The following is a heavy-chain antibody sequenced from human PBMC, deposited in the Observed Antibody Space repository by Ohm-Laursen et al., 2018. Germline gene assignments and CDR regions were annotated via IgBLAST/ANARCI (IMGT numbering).Heavy chain of an antibody. V-gene: IGHV1-69*04. J-gene: IGHJ4*02. CDR3: ANGPLAYCGGDCHTYFHY. D-gene: IGHD2-21*02. CDR2: IIPILGIT. Sequence: SVKVSCKASGGTFSSYDISWVRQAPGQGLEWMGRIIPILGITNYAQKFQGRVTITADESTNTASMEMSSLRSEDTAVYYCANGPLAYCGGDCHTYFHYWGQGTLVTVSS. CDR1: GGTFSSYD.